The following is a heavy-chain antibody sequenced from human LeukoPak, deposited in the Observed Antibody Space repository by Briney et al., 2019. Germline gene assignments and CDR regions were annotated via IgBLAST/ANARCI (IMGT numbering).Heavy chain of an antibody. J-gene: IGHJ3*02. V-gene: IGHV4-39*01. D-gene: IGHD2-21*02. Sequence: SETLSLTCTVSGGSISSSSYYWGWIRQPPGKGLEWIGSIYYSGSTYYNPSLKSRVTISVDTSKNQFSLKLSSVTAADTAVYYCAASCGGDCYSADAFDIWGQGTMVTVSS. CDR1: GGSISSSSYY. CDR2: IYYSGST. CDR3: AASCGGDCYSADAFDI.